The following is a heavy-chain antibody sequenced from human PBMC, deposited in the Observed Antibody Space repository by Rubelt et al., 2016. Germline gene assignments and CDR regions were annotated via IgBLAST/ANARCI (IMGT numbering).Heavy chain of an antibody. J-gene: IGHJ3*02. CDR3: ARGNVVGILDGFEI. Sequence: ESGPGLVKPSETLSLTCTVSGGSLRGYYWNWIRQPPGKGLEWIGFVYYSGSTTYNPSLKGRVTMSVDTSKNQFSLDLYSVTAADTAVYYCARGNVVGILDGFEIWGQGTTVTVSS. V-gene: IGHV4-59*12. CDR1: GGSLRGYY. D-gene: IGHD2-21*01. CDR2: VYYSGST.